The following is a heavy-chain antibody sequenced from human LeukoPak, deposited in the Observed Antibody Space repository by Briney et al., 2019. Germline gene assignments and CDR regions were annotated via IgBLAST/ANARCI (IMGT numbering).Heavy chain of an antibody. CDR3: ARDGGDGYDSRVTDAFDI. Sequence: ASVKVSCKASGYTFTSYYMHWVRQAPGQGLEWMGIINPSGGSTSYAQKFQGRVTMTRDMSTSTVYMELSSLRSEDTAVYYCARDGGDGYDSRVTDAFDIWGQGTMVTVSS. CDR1: GYTFTSYY. CDR2: INPSGGST. V-gene: IGHV1-46*01. D-gene: IGHD5-24*01. J-gene: IGHJ3*02.